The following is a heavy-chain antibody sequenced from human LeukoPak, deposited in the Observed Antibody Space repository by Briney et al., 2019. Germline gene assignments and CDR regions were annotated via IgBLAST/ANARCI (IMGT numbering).Heavy chain of an antibody. CDR2: ISSSGSTI. D-gene: IGHD3-9*01. CDR3: ARWSANFAVQYAFDI. Sequence: GGSLRLSCAASGFTFSSYEMNWVRQAPGKGLEWVSYISSSGSTIYYADSVKGRFTISRDNAKNSLYLQMNSLRAEDTAVYYCARWSANFAVQYAFDIWGQGTMVTVSS. V-gene: IGHV3-48*03. J-gene: IGHJ3*02. CDR1: GFTFSSYE.